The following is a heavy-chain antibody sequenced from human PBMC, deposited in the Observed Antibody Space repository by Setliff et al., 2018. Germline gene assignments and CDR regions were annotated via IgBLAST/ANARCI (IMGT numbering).Heavy chain of an antibody. J-gene: IGHJ5*02. Sequence: PSETLSLTCAVYGGSFSGYYWSWIRQPPGKRLEWIGEIIHTGSTNYNPSLKSRVTISMDTSKNQFSLKLSSVTAADTAVYYCARHLEVPPAGWFDPRGQGTLVTVSS. CDR3: ARHLEVPPAGWFDP. CDR1: GGSFSGYY. V-gene: IGHV4-34*12. CDR2: IIHTGST. D-gene: IGHD2-2*01.